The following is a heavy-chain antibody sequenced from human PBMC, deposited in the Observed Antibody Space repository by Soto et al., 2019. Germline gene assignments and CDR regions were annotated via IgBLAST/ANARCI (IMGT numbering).Heavy chain of an antibody. CDR1: GGSISSYY. CDR3: ARTSIAARPRFDP. V-gene: IGHV4-59*01. D-gene: IGHD6-6*01. CDR2: IYYSGST. Sequence: SETLSLTCTVSGGSISSYYWSWIRQPPGKGLEWIGYIYYSGSTNYNPSLKSRVTISVDTSKNQFSLKLSSVTAADTAVYYCARTSIAARPRFDPWGQGTLVTVSS. J-gene: IGHJ5*02.